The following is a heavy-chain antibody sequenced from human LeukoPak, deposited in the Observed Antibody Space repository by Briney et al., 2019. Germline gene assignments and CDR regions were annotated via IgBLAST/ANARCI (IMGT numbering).Heavy chain of an antibody. CDR2: IYLRGST. CDR1: GGSISSSSYY. J-gene: IGHJ5*02. Sequence: SETLSLTCTVSGGSISSSSYYWGWIRQPPGKGLEWIGSIYLRGSTYYSPSLKSRVTISVDTSKNQFSLKLSSVTAADTAVYYCARLGYSSGNWFDPWGQGTLVTVSS. V-gene: IGHV4-39*01. CDR3: ARLGYSSGNWFDP. D-gene: IGHD6-19*01.